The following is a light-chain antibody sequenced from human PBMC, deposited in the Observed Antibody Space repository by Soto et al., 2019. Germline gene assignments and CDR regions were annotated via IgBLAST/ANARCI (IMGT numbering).Light chain of an antibody. CDR3: QQRSNWPPIT. CDR2: AAS. CDR1: QSVSSY. Sequence: EIVLTQSPATLSLSPGERATLSCRVSQSVSSYLAWYQQTPGQAPRLLIYAASKMATGIPARFSGSGSGTDFTLTICGLEPEDFAVYYCQQRSNWPPITFGQGTRLEVK. V-gene: IGKV3-11*01. J-gene: IGKJ5*01.